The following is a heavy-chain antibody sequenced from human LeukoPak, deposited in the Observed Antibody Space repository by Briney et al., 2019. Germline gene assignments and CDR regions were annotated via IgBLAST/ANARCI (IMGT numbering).Heavy chain of an antibody. CDR2: IYYSGST. Sequence: SSETLSLTCTVSGGSISSYYWSWIRQPPGKGLEWIGYIYYSGSTNYNPSLKSRVTISVDTSKNQFSLKLSSVTAADTAVYYCAREQYSSSWYDYWGQGTLVTVSS. CDR1: GGSISSYY. V-gene: IGHV4-59*01. CDR3: AREQYSSSWYDY. J-gene: IGHJ4*02. D-gene: IGHD6-13*01.